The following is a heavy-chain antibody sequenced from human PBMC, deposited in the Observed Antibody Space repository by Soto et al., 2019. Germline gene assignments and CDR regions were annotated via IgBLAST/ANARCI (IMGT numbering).Heavy chain of an antibody. CDR3: AREEYGSGSYYGYYGMDV. CDR1: GGTFSSYA. D-gene: IGHD3-10*01. J-gene: IGHJ6*02. V-gene: IGHV1-69*13. CDR2: IIPIFGTA. Sequence: SVKVSCKASGGTFSSYAISWVRQAPGQGLEWMGGIIPIFGTANYAQKFQGRVTITADESTSTAYMELSSLRSEDTAVYYCAREEYGSGSYYGYYGMDVWGQGTTVTVSS.